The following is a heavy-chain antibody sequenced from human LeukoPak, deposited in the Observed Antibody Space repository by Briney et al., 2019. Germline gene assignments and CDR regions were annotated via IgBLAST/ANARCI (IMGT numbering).Heavy chain of an antibody. Sequence: RASVKVSCKASGYTFTSYYMHWVRQAPGQGLEWMGTINPSGGSTSYAQKFQGRVTMTRDTSTSTVYMELSSLRSEDTAVYYCARDKGTVTAYSNAEYFQHWGQGTLVTVSS. V-gene: IGHV1-46*01. D-gene: IGHD2-21*02. CDR3: ARDKGTVTAYSNAEYFQH. CDR1: GYTFTSYY. CDR2: INPSGGST. J-gene: IGHJ1*01.